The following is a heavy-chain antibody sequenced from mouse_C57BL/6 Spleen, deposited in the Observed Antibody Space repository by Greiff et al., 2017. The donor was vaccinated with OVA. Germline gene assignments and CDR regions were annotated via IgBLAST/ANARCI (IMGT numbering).Heavy chain of an antibody. CDR1: GFTFSSYA. J-gene: IGHJ4*01. CDR2: ISDGGSYT. CDR3: ARDQEGYGNYKYYAMDY. D-gene: IGHD2-1*01. V-gene: IGHV5-4*01. Sequence: DVKVEESGGGLVKPGGSLKLSCAASGFTFSSYAMSWVRQTPEKRLEWVATISDGGSYTYYPDNVKGRFTISRDNAKNNLYLQMSHLKSEDTAMYYCARDQEGYGNYKYYAMDYWGQGTSVTVSS.